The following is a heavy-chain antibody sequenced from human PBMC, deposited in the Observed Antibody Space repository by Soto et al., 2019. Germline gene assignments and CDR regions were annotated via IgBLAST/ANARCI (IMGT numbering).Heavy chain of an antibody. CDR2: IYYSGST. Sequence: QVQLQESGPGLVKPSQTLSLTCTVSGGSISSGDYYWSWIRQPPGKGLEWIGYIYYSGSTYYNPSLNSRVTISVDTSKNQFSLKLSSVTAADTAVYYCARATASDFWSGSPHWFDPWGQGTLVTVSS. CDR3: ARATASDFWSGSPHWFDP. J-gene: IGHJ5*02. CDR1: GGSISSGDYY. V-gene: IGHV4-30-4*01. D-gene: IGHD3-3*01.